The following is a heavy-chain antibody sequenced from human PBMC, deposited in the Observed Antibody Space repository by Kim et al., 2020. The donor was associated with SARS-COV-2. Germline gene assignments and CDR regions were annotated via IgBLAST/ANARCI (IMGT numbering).Heavy chain of an antibody. V-gene: IGHV1-69*13. Sequence: SVKVSCKASGGTFSSYAISWVRQAPGQGLEWMGGIIPIFGTANYAQKFQGRVTITADESTSTAYMELSSLRSEDTAVYYCARARITMVRGVILYYFDYWGQGTLVTVSS. CDR1: GGTFSSYA. D-gene: IGHD3-10*01. CDR3: ARARITMVRGVILYYFDY. CDR2: IIPIFGTA. J-gene: IGHJ4*02.